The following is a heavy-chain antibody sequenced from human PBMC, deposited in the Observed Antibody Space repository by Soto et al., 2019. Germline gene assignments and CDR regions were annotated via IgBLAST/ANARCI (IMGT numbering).Heavy chain of an antibody. Sequence: NPSETLSLTCTVSGGSISSYYWSWIRQPPGKGLEWIGYIYYSGSTNYNPSLKSRVTISVDTSKNQFSLKLSSVTAADTAVYYCARHVRYCSGGSCYAYFDYWGQGTLVTVSS. V-gene: IGHV4-59*08. CDR3: ARHVRYCSGGSCYAYFDY. D-gene: IGHD2-15*01. CDR2: IYYSGST. CDR1: GGSISSYY. J-gene: IGHJ4*02.